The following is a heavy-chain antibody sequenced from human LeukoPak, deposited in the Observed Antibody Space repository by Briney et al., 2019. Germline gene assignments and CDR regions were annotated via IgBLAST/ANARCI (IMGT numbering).Heavy chain of an antibody. Sequence: GGSLRLSCAASGFTFSSYAMSWGRQAPGKGLEWVSAISGSGGSTYYADSVKGRFTISRDNSKNTLYLQMNSLRAEDTAVYYCAKENGYSFGNYYYYYYMDVWGKGTTVTVSS. CDR1: GFTFSSYA. V-gene: IGHV3-23*01. CDR2: ISGSGGST. CDR3: AKENGYSFGNYYYYYYMDV. D-gene: IGHD5-18*01. J-gene: IGHJ6*03.